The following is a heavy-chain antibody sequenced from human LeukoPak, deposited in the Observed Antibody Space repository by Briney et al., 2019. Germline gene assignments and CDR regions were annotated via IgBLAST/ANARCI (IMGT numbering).Heavy chain of an antibody. Sequence: GGSLRLSCAASGFTFSSYSMNWVRQAPGKGLEWVSSISCSSSYIYYADSVRGRFTISRDNAKNSLYLQMNSLRAEDAAVYYCAREYGGNSEPNWFDPWGQGTLVTVSS. CDR3: AREYGGNSEPNWFDP. CDR2: ISCSSSYI. CDR1: GFTFSSYS. J-gene: IGHJ5*02. D-gene: IGHD4-23*01. V-gene: IGHV3-21*01.